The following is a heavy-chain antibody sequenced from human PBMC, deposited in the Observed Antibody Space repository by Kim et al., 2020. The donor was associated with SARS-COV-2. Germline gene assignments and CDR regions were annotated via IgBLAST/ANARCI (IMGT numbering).Heavy chain of an antibody. CDR3: ARGTRQWLSGHYYYMDV. CDR1: GGSFSGYY. CDR2: INHSGST. V-gene: IGHV4-34*01. D-gene: IGHD6-19*01. J-gene: IGHJ6*03. Sequence: SETLSLTCAVYGGSFSGYYWSWIRQPPGKGLEWIGEINHSGSTNYNPSLKSRVTISVDTSKNQFSLKLSSVTAADTAVYYRARGTRQWLSGHYYYMDVWGKGTTVTVSS.